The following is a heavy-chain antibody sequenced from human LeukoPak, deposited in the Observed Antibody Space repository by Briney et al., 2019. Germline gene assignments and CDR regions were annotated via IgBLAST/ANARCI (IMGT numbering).Heavy chain of an antibody. CDR3: ATLWATFDY. D-gene: IGHD1-26*01. V-gene: IGHV3-7*01. CDR1: GFTFSSYA. CDR2: IKKDGSEK. Sequence: GGSLRLSCAASGFTFSSYAMSWVRQAPGKGLEWVANIKKDGSEKNYVDSVKGRFTISRDNAKGSLYLQMNDLRVEDTAVYYCATLWATFDYWGQGVLVAVAS. J-gene: IGHJ4*02.